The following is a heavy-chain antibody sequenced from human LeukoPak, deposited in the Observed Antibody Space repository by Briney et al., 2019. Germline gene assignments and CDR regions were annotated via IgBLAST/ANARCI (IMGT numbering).Heavy chain of an antibody. CDR1: GGTFSSYA. V-gene: IGHV1-69*05. J-gene: IGHJ5*02. Sequence: SVKVSCKASGGTFSSYAISWVRQAPGQGLEWMGGIIPIFGTANYAQKFQGRVTITTDESTSTAYMELSSVRSEDTAVYYCARVEEAVEVGWFDPWGEGTLVTVSS. D-gene: IGHD6-19*01. CDR2: IIPIFGTA. CDR3: ARVEEAVEVGWFDP.